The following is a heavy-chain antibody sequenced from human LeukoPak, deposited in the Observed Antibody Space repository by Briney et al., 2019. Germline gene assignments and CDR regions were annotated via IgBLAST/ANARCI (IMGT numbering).Heavy chain of an antibody. CDR3: ARXKXYCXSTSCYGPGFDY. CDR2: IYTSGST. CDR1: GGSISSYY. V-gene: IGHV4-4*07. Sequence: PSETLSLTCTVSGGSISSYYWSWIRQPAGKGLEWIGRIYTSGSTNYNPSLKSRVTMSVDTSKNQFSLKLSSVTAADTAVYYCARXKXYCXSTSCYGPGFDYWGQGTLVTVSS. D-gene: IGHD2-2*01. J-gene: IGHJ4*02.